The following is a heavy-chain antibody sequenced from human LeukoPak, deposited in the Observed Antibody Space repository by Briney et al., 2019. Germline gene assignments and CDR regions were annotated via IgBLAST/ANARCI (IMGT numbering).Heavy chain of an antibody. CDR3: AKDGSSSWLFDY. D-gene: IGHD6-13*01. CDR2: ISYDGSNK. CDR1: GFTFGSYG. J-gene: IGHJ4*02. V-gene: IGHV3-30*18. Sequence: GRSLRLSCAASGFTFGSYGMHWVRQAPGKGLEWVAVISYDGSNKYYADSVKGRFTISRDNSKNTLYLQMNSLRAEDTAVYYCAKDGSSSWLFDYWGQGTLVTVSS.